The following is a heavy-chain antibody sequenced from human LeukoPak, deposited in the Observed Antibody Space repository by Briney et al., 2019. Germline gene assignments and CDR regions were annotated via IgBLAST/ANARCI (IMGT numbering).Heavy chain of an antibody. J-gene: IGHJ6*02. CDR3: AAPFGAPSGSYESPLYYYYGMDV. CDR1: GLTFTSSA. Sequence: SVKVSCKASGLTFTSSAMQWVRQARGQRLEWIVWIVVGSGNTNYTQKFQERVTITRDMSTSTAYMELSSLRSEDTAVYYCAAPFGAPSGSYESPLYYYYGMDVWGQGTTVTVSS. D-gene: IGHD1-26*01. V-gene: IGHV1-58*02. CDR2: IVVGSGNT.